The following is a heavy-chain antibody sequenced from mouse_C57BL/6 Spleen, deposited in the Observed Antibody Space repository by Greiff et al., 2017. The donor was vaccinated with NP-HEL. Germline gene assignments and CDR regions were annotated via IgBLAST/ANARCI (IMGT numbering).Heavy chain of an antibody. CDR3: ARWLLRWYFDV. CDR2: ISSGSSTI. V-gene: IGHV5-17*01. CDR1: GFTFSDYG. D-gene: IGHD2-3*01. J-gene: IGHJ1*03. Sequence: EVKVVESGGGLVKPGGSLKLSCAASGFTFSDYGMHWVRQAPEKGLEWVAYISSGSSTIYYADPVKGRFTISRDNAKNTLFLQMTSLRSEDTAMYYCARWLLRWYFDVWGTGTTVTVSS.